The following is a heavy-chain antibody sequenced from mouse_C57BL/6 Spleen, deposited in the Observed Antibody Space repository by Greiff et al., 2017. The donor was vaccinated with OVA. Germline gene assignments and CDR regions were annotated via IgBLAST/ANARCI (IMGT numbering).Heavy chain of an antibody. CDR1: GYTFTDYY. CDR3: ARGDYYGSRKGYFDY. D-gene: IGHD1-1*01. J-gene: IGHJ2*01. CDR2: INPNNGGT. V-gene: IGHV1-26*01. Sequence: VQLQQSGPELVKPGASVKISCKASGYTFTDYYMNWVKQSHGKSLEWIGDINPNNGGTSYNQKFKGKATLTVDKSSSTAYMELRSLTSEDSAVYYCARGDYYGSRKGYFDYWGQGTTLTVSS.